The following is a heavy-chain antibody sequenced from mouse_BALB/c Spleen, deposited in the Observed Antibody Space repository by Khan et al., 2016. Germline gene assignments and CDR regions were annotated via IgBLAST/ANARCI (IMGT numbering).Heavy chain of an antibody. CDR2: IWASGST. V-gene: IGHV2-9*02. Sequence: QVQLKQSGPGLVAPSQSLSITCTVSGFSLTSYGVHWVRQPPGKGLEWLGVIWASGSTDYNSALMSRLNISKDNSKSQVFLKMNSLQTDDTAMYYCAREGEYDPWFVYWGQGTLVTVSA. D-gene: IGHD2-14*01. CDR1: GFSLTSYG. CDR3: AREGEYDPWFVY. J-gene: IGHJ3*01.